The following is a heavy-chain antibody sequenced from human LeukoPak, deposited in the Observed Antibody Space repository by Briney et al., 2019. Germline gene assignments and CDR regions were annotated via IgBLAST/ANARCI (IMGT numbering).Heavy chain of an antibody. V-gene: IGHV3-30*02. CDR2: IRYDGSNK. CDR3: AKVSKLGIFGGGFDY. D-gene: IGHD7-27*01. Sequence: GGSLRLSCAASGFTFSSYGMHWVRQAPGKGLEWVAFIRYDGSNKYYADSVKGRFTISRDNSKNTLYLQMNSLRAEDTAVYYCAKVSKLGIFGGGFDYWGHGTLVTVSS. CDR1: GFTFSSYG. J-gene: IGHJ4*01.